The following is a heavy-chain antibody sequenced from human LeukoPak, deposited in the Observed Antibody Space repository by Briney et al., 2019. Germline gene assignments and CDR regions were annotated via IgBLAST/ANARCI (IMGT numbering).Heavy chain of an antibody. CDR2: IKPDGSEK. J-gene: IGHJ4*02. CDR1: GFTFSHYS. Sequence: GGSLRLSCAASGFTFSHYSMDWVRQAPGKGLEWVANIKPDGSEKYYVDSVRGRFTISRDNATNPTYLQMSSLRAAGTAVYYCASYLYWWSDLGYWGQGTLVTVSS. V-gene: IGHV3-7*01. D-gene: IGHD2-8*02. CDR3: ASYLYWWSDLGY.